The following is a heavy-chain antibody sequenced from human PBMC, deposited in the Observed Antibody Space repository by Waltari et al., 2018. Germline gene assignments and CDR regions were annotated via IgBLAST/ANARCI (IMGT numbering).Heavy chain of an antibody. Sequence: VQLVESGGGSVKPGGSLRLSCTASGFNINDAWMSWVRQAAGKGLEWVGHIKSRSDGGTGEYAAPVKGRFAISRDDSKNTVWLHMDSLKTEDTAVYYCATNHLVRGSHWSYGMDVWGQGTTVTVSS. V-gene: IGHV3-15*01. CDR3: ATNHLVRGSHWSYGMDV. D-gene: IGHD3-10*01. J-gene: IGHJ6*02. CDR2: IKSRSDGGTG. CDR1: GFNINDAW.